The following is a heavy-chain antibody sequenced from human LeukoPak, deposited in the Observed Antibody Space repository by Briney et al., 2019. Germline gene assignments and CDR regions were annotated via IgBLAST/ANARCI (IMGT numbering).Heavy chain of an antibody. V-gene: IGHV1-18*01. CDR2: ISGYSGDT. CDR1: GYTFSNYG. D-gene: IGHD2-15*01. Sequence: ASVKVSCKASGYTFSNYGVTWVRQVPGQGLEWMGWISGYSGDTNYAQKFQGRVTMTTDTSTSTAYMELRSLRSDDTAIYYCARGGSGSSTWFDPWGQGTLVTVSS. CDR3: ARGGSGSSTWFDP. J-gene: IGHJ5*02.